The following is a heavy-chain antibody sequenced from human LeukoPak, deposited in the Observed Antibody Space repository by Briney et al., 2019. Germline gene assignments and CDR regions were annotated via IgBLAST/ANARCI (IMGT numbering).Heavy chain of an antibody. V-gene: IGHV3-7*01. Sequence: GGSLRLSCAASGFTFSSYWMSWVRQAPGKGLEWVANIKQDGSEKHYVDSVKGRFTISRDNAKNSLYLQMNSLRAEDTAVYYCARDRVTMVRGGYYYYGMDVWGQGTTVTVSS. D-gene: IGHD3-10*01. CDR1: GFTFSSYW. CDR2: IKQDGSEK. CDR3: ARDRVTMVRGGYYYYGMDV. J-gene: IGHJ6*02.